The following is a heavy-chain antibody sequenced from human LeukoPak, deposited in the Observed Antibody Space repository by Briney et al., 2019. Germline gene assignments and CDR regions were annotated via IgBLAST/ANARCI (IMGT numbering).Heavy chain of an antibody. CDR1: GYTFTGYY. D-gene: IGHD3-3*01. J-gene: IGHJ3*02. CDR3: ARETITIFGVVTRGAFDI. V-gene: IGHV1-69*13. CDR2: IIPIFGTA. Sequence: SVKVSCKGSGYTFTGYYMHWVRQAPGQGLEWMGGIIPIFGTANYAQKFQGRVTITADESTSTAYMELSSLRSEDTAVYYCARETITIFGVVTRGAFDIWGQGTMVTVSS.